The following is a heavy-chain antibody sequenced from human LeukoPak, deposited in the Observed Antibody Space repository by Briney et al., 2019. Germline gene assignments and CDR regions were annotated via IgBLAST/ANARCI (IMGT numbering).Heavy chain of an antibody. J-gene: IGHJ4*02. Sequence: SETLSLTCTVSGGSISSSSYYWSWIRQPPGKGLGWIGYIYYSGSTNYNPSLKSRVTISVDTSKNQFSLKLSSVTAADTAVYYCARSTIAAAGTYYFDYWGQGTLVTVSS. CDR2: IYYSGST. D-gene: IGHD6-13*01. V-gene: IGHV4-61*05. CDR3: ARSTIAAAGTYYFDY. CDR1: GGSISSSSYY.